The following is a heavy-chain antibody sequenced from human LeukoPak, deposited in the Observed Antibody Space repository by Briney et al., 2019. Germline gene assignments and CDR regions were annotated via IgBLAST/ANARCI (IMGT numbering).Heavy chain of an antibody. J-gene: IGHJ4*02. CDR1: GFTFSGHY. CDR3: ARGTTGLSAYSNSWYFDY. CDR2: SRNKDNSCYT. Sequence: GGSLRLSCAASGFTFSGHYMDWVRQVPGKGLEWVGRSRNKDNSCYTEYAASVKGRFTISRDDSRDSLYLQMNSLKTEDTAVYYCARGTTGLSAYSNSWYFDYWGQGTLVTVSS. V-gene: IGHV3-72*01. D-gene: IGHD6-13*01.